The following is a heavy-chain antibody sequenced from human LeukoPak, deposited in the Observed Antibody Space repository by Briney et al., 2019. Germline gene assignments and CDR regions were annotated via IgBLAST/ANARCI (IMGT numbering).Heavy chain of an antibody. CDR1: GYTFTSYA. D-gene: IGHD2-15*01. V-gene: IGHV7-4-1*02. CDR3: ARVSPPPNAPSATMTLYY. J-gene: IGHJ4*02. Sequence: ASVKVPCKASGYTFTSYAMNWVRQAPGQGLEWMGWINTNTGNPTYAQGFTGRFVFSLDTSVSTAYLQISSLKAEDTAVYYCARVSPPPNAPSATMTLYYWGQGTLVTVSS. CDR2: INTNTGNP.